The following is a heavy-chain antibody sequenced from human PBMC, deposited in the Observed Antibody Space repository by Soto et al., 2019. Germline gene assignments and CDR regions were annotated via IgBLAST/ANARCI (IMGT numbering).Heavy chain of an antibody. CDR2: ISGSGGST. D-gene: IGHD3-9*01. Sequence: GGSLRLSCAASGFTFSSYAMSWVRQAPGKGLEWVSAISGSGGSTYYADSVKGRFTISRDNSKNTLYLQMNSLRAEDTAVYYCAKDAYDILTGYPTSIDYWGQGTLVTVSS. J-gene: IGHJ4*02. V-gene: IGHV3-23*01. CDR3: AKDAYDILTGYPTSIDY. CDR1: GFTFSSYA.